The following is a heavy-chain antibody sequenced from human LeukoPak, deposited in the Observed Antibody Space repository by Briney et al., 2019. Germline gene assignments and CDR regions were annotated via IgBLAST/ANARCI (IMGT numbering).Heavy chain of an antibody. D-gene: IGHD1-14*01. J-gene: IGHJ4*02. V-gene: IGHV3-23*01. CDR1: GFTFSSYA. CDR3: AEDRVRSTLDY. CDR2: TSGSGST. Sequence: GRSLRLSWAASGFTFSSYAMSWVRQAPGKGLEWVAATSGSGSTYYADSVKGRFTISRDNSKNTLYLQMNSLRDEDTAVYYCAEDRVRSTLDYWGQGTLVTVSS.